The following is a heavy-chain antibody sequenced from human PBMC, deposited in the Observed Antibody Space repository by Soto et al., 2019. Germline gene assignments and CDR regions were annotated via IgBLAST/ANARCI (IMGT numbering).Heavy chain of an antibody. CDR1: GGSISSYY. CDR2: IYDSGST. Sequence: SETLSLTCTVSGGSISSYYWSWIRQPPGKGLEWIGYIYDSGSTNYNPSLKSRVTISADTSKNQFSLKLSSVTAAGTAVYYCARRDIAVAGTGYFDYWGQGTLVTVSS. J-gene: IGHJ4*02. D-gene: IGHD6-19*01. CDR3: ARRDIAVAGTGYFDY. V-gene: IGHV4-59*01.